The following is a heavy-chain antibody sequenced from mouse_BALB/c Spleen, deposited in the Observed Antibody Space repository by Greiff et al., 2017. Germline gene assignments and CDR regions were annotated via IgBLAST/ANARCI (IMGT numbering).Heavy chain of an antibody. CDR1: GYSITSDYA. CDR2: ISYSGST. CDR3: ARAESYYFDY. V-gene: IGHV3-2*02. Sequence: VQLKESGPGLVKPSQSLSLTCTVTGYSITSDYAWNWIRQFPGNKLEWMGYISYSGSTSYNPSLKSRISITRDTSKNQFFLQLNSVTTEDTATYYCARAESYYFDYWGQGTTLTVSS. J-gene: IGHJ2*01.